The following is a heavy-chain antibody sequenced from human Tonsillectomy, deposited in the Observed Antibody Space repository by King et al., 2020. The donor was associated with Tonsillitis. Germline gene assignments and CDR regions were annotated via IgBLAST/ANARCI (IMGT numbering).Heavy chain of an antibody. D-gene: IGHD5-18*01. J-gene: IGHJ4*02. CDR3: ARELDTAMADY. CDR2: IYSGGST. Sequence: VQLVESGGGLIQPGGSLRLSCAASGFTVSSNYMSWVPQAPGKGLEWVSVIYSGGSTYYADSVKGRYTISRDNSKNTLYLQMNSLRAEDTAVYYCARELDTAMADYWGQGTLVTVSS. CDR1: GFTVSSNY. V-gene: IGHV3-53*01.